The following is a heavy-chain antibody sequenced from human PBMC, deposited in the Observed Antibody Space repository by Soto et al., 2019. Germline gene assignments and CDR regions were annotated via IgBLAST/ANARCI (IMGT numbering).Heavy chain of an antibody. V-gene: IGHV1-24*01. J-gene: IGHJ4*02. CDR3: ATDRLGFGDPPFFDY. D-gene: IGHD3-10*01. Sequence: NVSCKVSGYTLTELSMHWVRQAPGKGLEWMGGFDPEDGETIYAQKFQGRVTMTEDTSTDTAYMELSSLRSEDTAVYYCATDRLGFGDPPFFDYWGQGTLVTVSS. CDR2: FDPEDGET. CDR1: GYTLTELS.